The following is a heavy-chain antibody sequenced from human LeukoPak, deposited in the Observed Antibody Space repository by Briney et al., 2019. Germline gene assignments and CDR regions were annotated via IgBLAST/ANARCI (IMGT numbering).Heavy chain of an antibody. J-gene: IGHJ4*02. V-gene: IGHV3-11*01. D-gene: IGHD5-18*01. Sequence: PGGSLRLSCAASGFTFSDYYMSWIRQAPGKGLEWVSYISSSGSTIYYAGSVKGRFTISRDNAKNSLYLQMNSLRAEDTAVYYCATGVPNRIQQFDYWGQGTLVTVSS. CDR1: GFTFSDYY. CDR2: ISSSGSTI. CDR3: ATGVPNRIQQFDY.